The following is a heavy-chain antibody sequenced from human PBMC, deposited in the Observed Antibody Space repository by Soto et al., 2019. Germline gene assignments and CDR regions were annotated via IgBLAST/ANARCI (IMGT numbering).Heavy chain of an antibody. J-gene: IGHJ4*02. CDR1: GGSISSYY. V-gene: IGHV4-59*12. CDR2: VHYSGST. CDR3: ARDGYRFGSFDS. Sequence: NPSETLSLTCTVSGGSISSYYWSWIRQPPGKGLEWIGYVHYSGSTNYNPSLKSRVTMSVDTSKNQFSLKVYSVTAADTAVYYCARDGYRFGSFDSWGQGTLVTVSS. D-gene: IGHD5-18*01.